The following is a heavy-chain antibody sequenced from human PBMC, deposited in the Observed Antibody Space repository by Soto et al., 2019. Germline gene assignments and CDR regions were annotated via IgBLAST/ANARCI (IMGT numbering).Heavy chain of an antibody. J-gene: IGHJ5*02. D-gene: IGHD3-9*01. CDR3: ARQILRYFGDWFDP. CDR1: GGSISSYY. V-gene: IGHV4-59*01. Sequence: QVQLQESGPGPVKPSETLSLTCTVSGGSISSYYWIWIRQPPGKGLEWIGYIYYRGSTNYNPSLKSLVTISVDTSKNQFSLQLSSVTAADTAVYYCARQILRYFGDWFDPWGPGNLVTVSS. CDR2: IYYRGST.